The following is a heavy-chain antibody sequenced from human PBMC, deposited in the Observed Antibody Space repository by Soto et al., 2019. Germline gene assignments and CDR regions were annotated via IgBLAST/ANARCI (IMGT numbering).Heavy chain of an antibody. CDR3: ARDQGYCSSTSCYGVWRFLDGMDV. V-gene: IGHV1-69*13. J-gene: IGHJ6*02. CDR1: GGTFSSYA. Sequence: ASVKVSCKASGGTFSSYAISWVRQAPGQGLEWMGGIIPIFGTANYAQKFRGRVTITADESTSTAYMELSSLRSEDTAVYYCARDQGYCSSTSCYGVWRFLDGMDVWGQGTTVTVSS. CDR2: IIPIFGTA. D-gene: IGHD2-2*01.